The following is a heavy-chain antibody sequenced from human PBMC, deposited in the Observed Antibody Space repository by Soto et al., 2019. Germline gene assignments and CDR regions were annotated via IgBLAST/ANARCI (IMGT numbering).Heavy chain of an antibody. CDR3: ARGYYYDSSGYLFEFDY. J-gene: IGHJ4*02. V-gene: IGHV1-69*13. CDR1: GGTFSSYA. D-gene: IGHD3-22*01. Sequence: ASVKVSCKASGGTFSSYAISWVRQAPGQGLEWMGGIIPIFGTANYAQKFQGRVTITADESTSTAYMELSSLRSEDTAVYYCARGYYYDSSGYLFEFDYWGQGTLVTVSS. CDR2: IIPIFGTA.